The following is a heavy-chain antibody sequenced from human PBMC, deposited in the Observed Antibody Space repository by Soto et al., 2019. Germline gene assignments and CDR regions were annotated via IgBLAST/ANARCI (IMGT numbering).Heavy chain of an antibody. V-gene: IGHV3-21*01. D-gene: IGHD3-22*01. J-gene: IGHJ6*02. CDR3: ARDTYYYDSSGPQAYYGMDV. CDR2: ISSSSSYI. CDR1: GFTFSSYS. Sequence: PGGSLRLSCAASGFTFSSYSMNWVRQAPGKGLEWVSSISSSSSYIYYADSVKGRFTISRDNAKNSLYLQMNSLRAEDTAVYYCARDTYYYDSSGPQAYYGMDVWGQGTTVTVSS.